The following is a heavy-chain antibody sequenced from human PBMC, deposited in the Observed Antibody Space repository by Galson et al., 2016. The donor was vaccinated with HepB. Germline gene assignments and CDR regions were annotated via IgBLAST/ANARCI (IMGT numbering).Heavy chain of an antibody. CDR3: AREWSCSV. Sequence: SLRLSCAASGFTFSSYALTWVRQAPGKGLEWVSVISGSGDSTYYTDSVKGRFTVSRDNSKNTLYLQMNSLRADDTAVYYCAREWSCSVWGQGTLVTVSS. CDR2: ISGSGDST. V-gene: IGHV3-23*01. CDR1: GFTFSSYA. J-gene: IGHJ4*02. D-gene: IGHD2-8*01.